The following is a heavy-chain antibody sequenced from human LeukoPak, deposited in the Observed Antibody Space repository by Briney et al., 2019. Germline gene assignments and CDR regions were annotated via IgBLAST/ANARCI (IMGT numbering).Heavy chain of an antibody. CDR3: ATGLYSSGWYGGY. J-gene: IGHJ4*02. Sequence: GGSLRLSCAASGFTFSSYRMNWVRQAPGKGLEWVSSISSSSSYIYYADSVKGRFTISRDNAKNSLYLQMNSLRAEDTAVYYCATGLYSSGWYGGYWGQGTLVTVSS. CDR2: ISSSSSYI. D-gene: IGHD6-19*01. V-gene: IGHV3-21*01. CDR1: GFTFSSYR.